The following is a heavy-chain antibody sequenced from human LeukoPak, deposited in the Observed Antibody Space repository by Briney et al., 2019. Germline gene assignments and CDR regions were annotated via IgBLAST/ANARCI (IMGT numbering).Heavy chain of an antibody. CDR1: GFTVSSNY. D-gene: IGHD2-15*01. V-gene: IGHV3-66*02. Sequence: QPGGSLRLSCAASGFTVSSNYMSWVRQAPGKGLEWVSVIYSGGSTYYADSVKGRFTISRDNSKNTLYLQMNSLRAEDTAVYYCARDLDCSGGSCSSYWGQGTLVTVSS. J-gene: IGHJ4*02. CDR2: IYSGGST. CDR3: ARDLDCSGGSCSSY.